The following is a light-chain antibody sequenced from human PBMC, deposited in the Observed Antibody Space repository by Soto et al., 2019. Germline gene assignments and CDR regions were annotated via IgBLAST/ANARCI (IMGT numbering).Light chain of an antibody. CDR2: DVS. CDR3: SSYTSSTTLL. V-gene: IGLV2-14*01. CDR1: GSDVGGYNY. Sequence: QSVLTQPASVSGSPGQSITFSCTGTGSDVGGYNYVSWYQQHPGKPPKLMIYDVSNRPSGVSSRFSGSKSGNTASLTISGLQAEDEADYYCSSYTSSTTLLFGGGTKVTVL. J-gene: IGLJ2*01.